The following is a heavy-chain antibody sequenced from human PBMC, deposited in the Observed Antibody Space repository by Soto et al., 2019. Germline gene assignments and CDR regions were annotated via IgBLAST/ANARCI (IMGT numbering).Heavy chain of an antibody. CDR3: ARHPRQGRLDYFDY. CDR2: INNRGTT. CDR1: GGSISSSSAL. V-gene: IGHV4-39*01. J-gene: IGHJ4*02. Sequence: QLQLQESGPGLVKPSETLSLTCTVSGGSISSSSALSPWIRQPPAKGLEWLGSINNRGTTFYSPSLKSRVTVSVDTSKNQFSLFLTSVTAADTAVYYCARHPRQGRLDYFDYWGQGTLATVAS.